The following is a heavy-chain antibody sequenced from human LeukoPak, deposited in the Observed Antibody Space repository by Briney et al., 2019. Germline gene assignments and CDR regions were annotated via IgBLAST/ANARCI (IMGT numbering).Heavy chain of an antibody. V-gene: IGHV3-23*01. CDR2: IRGSGGST. CDR3: AKDDYYDSSGHDY. Sequence: GGSLRLSCAASGFTFSSYAMSWVRQAPGKGLEWVSAIRGSGGSTYYADSVKSRFTISSDNSMNPLYLQMNSLRAEDTAVYYCAKDDYYDSSGHDYWGQGTLVTVSS. J-gene: IGHJ4*02. D-gene: IGHD3-22*01. CDR1: GFTFSSYA.